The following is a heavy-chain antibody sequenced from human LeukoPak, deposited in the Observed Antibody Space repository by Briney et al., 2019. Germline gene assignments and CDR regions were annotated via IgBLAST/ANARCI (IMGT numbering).Heavy chain of an antibody. J-gene: IGHJ6*02. D-gene: IGHD3-10*01. V-gene: IGHV3-23*01. Sequence: EGVSAISGSGGSTYYAASVKGRFTISTDNSKNTLYLQMNRLRAEDTAVYYCAKDKYYYGSGSRTLNHTRLLFVLPLGMDVWGQGTTVTVSS. CDR2: ISGSGGST. CDR3: AKDKYYYGSGSRTLNHTRLLFVLPLGMDV.